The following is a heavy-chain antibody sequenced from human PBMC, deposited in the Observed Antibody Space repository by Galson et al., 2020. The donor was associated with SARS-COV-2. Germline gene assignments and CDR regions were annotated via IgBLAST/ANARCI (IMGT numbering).Heavy chain of an antibody. V-gene: IGHV3-23*01. CDR2: ISGSGGST. CDR1: GFTFSSYA. Sequence: LSLTCAASGFTFSSYAMSWVRQAPGKGLEWVSAISGSGGSTYYADSVKGRFTISRDNSKNTLYLQMNSLRAEDTAVYYCAKDLYSSSSYWYFDLWGRGTLVTVSS. J-gene: IGHJ2*01. D-gene: IGHD6-6*01. CDR3: AKDLYSSSSYWYFDL.